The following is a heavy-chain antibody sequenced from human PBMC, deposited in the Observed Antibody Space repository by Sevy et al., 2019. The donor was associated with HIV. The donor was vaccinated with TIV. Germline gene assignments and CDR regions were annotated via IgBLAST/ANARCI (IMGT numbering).Heavy chain of an antibody. V-gene: IGHV4-39*01. J-gene: IGHJ5*02. CDR3: ARHAHITMIVT. D-gene: IGHD3-22*01. CDR1: GGSISSSSYY. CDR2: IFYSGRT. Sequence: SETLSLTCTVSGGSISSSSYYWGWIRQPPGKGLEWIGIIFYSGRTYYNPSLKSRVTISVDTSKNQFSLKLNSVTAADTAVYYCARHAHITMIVTWGQGTLVTVSS.